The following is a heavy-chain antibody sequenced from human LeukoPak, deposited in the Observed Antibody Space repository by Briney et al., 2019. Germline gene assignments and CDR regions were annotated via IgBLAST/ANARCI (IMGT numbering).Heavy chain of an antibody. CDR2: IWYDGSKK. CDR3: AREPEYFDY. D-gene: IGHD1-14*01. J-gene: IGHJ4*02. CDR1: GFSFSNSG. Sequence: PGRSLTLSCAASGFSFSNSGMHRVRQAPGKGLEWVAVIWYDGSKKFYADSVKGRFTISRDNSDSTLYLQMNSLRAEDTAVYYCAREPEYFDYWGQGALVTVSS. V-gene: IGHV3-33*01.